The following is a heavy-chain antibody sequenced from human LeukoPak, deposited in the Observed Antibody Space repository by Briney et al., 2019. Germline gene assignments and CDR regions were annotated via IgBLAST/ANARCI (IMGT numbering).Heavy chain of an antibody. CDR2: IHYSGNT. D-gene: IGHD4-17*01. J-gene: IGHJ4*02. Sequence: SETLSLTCTVSGVSISSSNYYWGWFRQPPGKGLEWIGTIHYSGNTYFNPSLKSRVAISVDTSKNHFSLRPSSVTAADTAVYYCARDFGDYRVDYWGQGTLVTVSS. CDR1: GVSISSSNYY. V-gene: IGHV4-39*02. CDR3: ARDFGDYRVDY.